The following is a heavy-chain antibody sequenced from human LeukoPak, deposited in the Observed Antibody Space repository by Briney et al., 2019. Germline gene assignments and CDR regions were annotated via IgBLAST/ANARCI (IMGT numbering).Heavy chain of an antibody. CDR3: AIASSWYGRGWFDP. Sequence: SETLSLTCAVYGGSFSGYYWSWIRQPPGKGLEWIGEINHSGSTNYNPSLKSRVTISVDTSKNQFSLKLSSVTAADTAVYYCAIASSWYGRGWFDPWGQGTLVTVSS. CDR2: INHSGST. D-gene: IGHD6-13*01. CDR1: GGSFSGYY. V-gene: IGHV4-34*01. J-gene: IGHJ5*02.